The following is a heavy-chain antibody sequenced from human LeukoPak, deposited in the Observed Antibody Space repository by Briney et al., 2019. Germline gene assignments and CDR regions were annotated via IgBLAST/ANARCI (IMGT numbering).Heavy chain of an antibody. D-gene: IGHD6-13*01. Sequence: GGSLRLSCAVSGFAFGSEAMSWVRQSPARGLEWVASISPGGGTTYYADYVKGRFTISRDNSKNSLFVQMNSLRAEDTAVYYCAKIKDSSSWYFDYWGQGTLVTVSS. CDR1: GFAFGSEA. V-gene: IGHV3-23*01. CDR3: AKIKDSSSWYFDY. J-gene: IGHJ4*02. CDR2: ISPGGGTT.